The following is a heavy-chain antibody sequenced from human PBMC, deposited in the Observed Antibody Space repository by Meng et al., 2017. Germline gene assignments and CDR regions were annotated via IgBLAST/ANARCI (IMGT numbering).Heavy chain of an antibody. CDR1: GFTFSSYA. D-gene: IGHD3-22*01. Sequence: GGSLRLSCAASGFTFSSYAMHWVRQAPGKGLEWVAVISYDGSNKYYADSVKGRFTISRDNSKNTLYLQMNSLRAEDTAVYYCARDQNYYDSSGPGAFDIWGQGTMVT. V-gene: IGHV3-30*01. CDR3: ARDQNYYDSSGPGAFDI. J-gene: IGHJ3*02. CDR2: ISYDGSNK.